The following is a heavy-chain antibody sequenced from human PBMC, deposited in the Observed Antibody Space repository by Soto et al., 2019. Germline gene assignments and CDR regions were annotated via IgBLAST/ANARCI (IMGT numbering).Heavy chain of an antibody. CDR2: ISYDGSNK. CDR1: GFTFSSYG. CDR3: ANYYDS. V-gene: IGHV3-30*18. J-gene: IGHJ4*02. Sequence: GGSLRLSCAASGFTFSSYGMHWVRQAPGKGLEWVAVISYDGSNKYYADSVKDRFTISRDNSKNTLYLQMNSMRAEDTAVYYCANYYDSWRQRPLFTVSS.